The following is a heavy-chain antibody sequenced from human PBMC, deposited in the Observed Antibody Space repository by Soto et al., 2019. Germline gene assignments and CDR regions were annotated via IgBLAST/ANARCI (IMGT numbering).Heavy chain of an antibody. Sequence: QVQLVESGGGVVQPGRSLRLSCAASGFIFSSYAMHWVRQAPGKGQEWVAFISDDGSSKYYAASVKGRFTISRDNSKNTLSLPMNSLRAEDTAVYYCTRADLTVTLSVFDPWGQGTLVTVSS. D-gene: IGHD4-17*01. CDR2: ISDDGSSK. CDR1: GFIFSSYA. CDR3: TRADLTVTLSVFDP. V-gene: IGHV3-30-3*01. J-gene: IGHJ5*02.